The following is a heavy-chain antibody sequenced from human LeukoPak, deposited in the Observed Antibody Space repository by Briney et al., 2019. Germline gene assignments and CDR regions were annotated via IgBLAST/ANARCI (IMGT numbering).Heavy chain of an antibody. Sequence: ASVTVSFKASGYTFTYYYMHWVRQAPGQGLEWMGWINPNSGGTNYAQKFQGRVTMTRDTSITTAYMELSRLRSDDTAVYYCARRYFVSGSYYTVYWGQGTLVTVSS. V-gene: IGHV1-2*02. J-gene: IGHJ4*02. D-gene: IGHD3-10*01. CDR2: INPNSGGT. CDR1: GYTFTYYY. CDR3: ARRYFVSGSYYTVY.